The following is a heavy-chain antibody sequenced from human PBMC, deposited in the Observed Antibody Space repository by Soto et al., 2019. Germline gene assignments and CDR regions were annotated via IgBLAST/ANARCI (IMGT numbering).Heavy chain of an antibody. CDR1: GFTFSTYG. Sequence: PGGSLRLSCEVSGFTFSTYGMHWVRQAPGKGLEWVAVISFDGGDKHYVNSLKGRFTISRDNSKNTLYLHMSGLRPDDTAVYYCAKDGDTARYNWNPDFWGQGALVTVSS. V-gene: IGHV3-30*18. CDR3: AKDGDTARYNWNPDF. CDR2: ISFDGGDK. D-gene: IGHD1-20*01. J-gene: IGHJ4*02.